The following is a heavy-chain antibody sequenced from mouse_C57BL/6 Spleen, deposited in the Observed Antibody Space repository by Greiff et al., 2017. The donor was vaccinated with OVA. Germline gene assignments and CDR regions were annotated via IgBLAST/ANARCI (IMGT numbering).Heavy chain of an antibody. Sequence: EVKLQQSGPELVKPGASVKIPCKASGYTFTDYNMDWVKQSHGKSLEWIGDINPNNGGTIYNQKFKGKATLTVDKSSSTAYMELRTLTSEDTAVYYCARKGYGSSYDWYFDVWGTGTTVTVSS. CDR2: INPNNGGT. CDR1: GYTFTDYN. V-gene: IGHV1-18*01. CDR3: ARKGYGSSYDWYFDV. J-gene: IGHJ1*03. D-gene: IGHD1-1*01.